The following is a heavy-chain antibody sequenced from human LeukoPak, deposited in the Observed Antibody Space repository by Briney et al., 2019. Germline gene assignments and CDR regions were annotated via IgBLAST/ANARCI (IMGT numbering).Heavy chain of an antibody. CDR2: INPNHGDT. D-gene: IGHD2-2*01. Sequence: GASVKVSCKASGYTFTDYYMHWVRQAPGQGFEWMGWINPNHGDTNYAQKFQGRVTMTRDTSISTAHMEVSRLRSDDTAVYYCARANFLYCSSSTCLFDYWGPGTLVTVSS. V-gene: IGHV1-2*02. CDR1: GYTFTDYY. J-gene: IGHJ4*02. CDR3: ARANFLYCSSSTCLFDY.